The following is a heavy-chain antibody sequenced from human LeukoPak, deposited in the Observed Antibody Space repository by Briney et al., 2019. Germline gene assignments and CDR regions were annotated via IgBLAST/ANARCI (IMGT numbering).Heavy chain of an antibody. CDR1: GFTFSSYS. CDR2: ISSSSSYI. V-gene: IGHV3-21*01. D-gene: IGHD3-22*01. Sequence: GGSLRLSCAASGFTFSSYSMNWVRQAPGKGLEWVSSISSSSSYIYYADSVKGRFTISRDNAKNSLYLQMNSLRAEDTAVYYCARERDYYDSSGYYYGSFGDAFDIWGQGTMVTVSS. J-gene: IGHJ3*02. CDR3: ARERDYYDSSGYYYGSFGDAFDI.